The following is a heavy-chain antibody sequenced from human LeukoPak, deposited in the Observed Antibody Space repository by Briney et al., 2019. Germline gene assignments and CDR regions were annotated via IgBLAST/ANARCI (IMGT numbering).Heavy chain of an antibody. CDR3: ARGKSSSWYGDYYYGMDV. Sequence: GASVTDSCKASGYTFTGYYMHWVRQAPGKGLEWMGWINPNSGGTNYAQKFQGRVTMTRDTSISTAYMELSRLRSDDTAVYYCARGKSSSWYGDYYYGMDVWGQGTTVTVSS. V-gene: IGHV1-2*02. D-gene: IGHD6-13*01. J-gene: IGHJ6*02. CDR2: INPNSGGT. CDR1: GYTFTGYY.